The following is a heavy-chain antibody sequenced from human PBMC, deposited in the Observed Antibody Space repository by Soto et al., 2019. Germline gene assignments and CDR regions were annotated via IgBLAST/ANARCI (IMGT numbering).Heavy chain of an antibody. CDR2: FLASGGNT. V-gene: IGHV1-46*01. Sequence: GASVKVSCKASGYSFFSYYIHWVRQAPGQGLEWMGRFLASGGNTDYAQRFRGRISRTRDTSTTNTVSLELTSLTSDDTAVYYCARGGATLFGVIDSWGQGTRVTVSS. CDR3: ARGGATLFGVIDS. J-gene: IGHJ4*02. CDR1: GYSFFSYY. D-gene: IGHD3-3*01.